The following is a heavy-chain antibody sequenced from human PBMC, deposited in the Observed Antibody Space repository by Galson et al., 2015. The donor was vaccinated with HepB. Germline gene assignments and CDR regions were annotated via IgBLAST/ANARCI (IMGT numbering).Heavy chain of an antibody. J-gene: IGHJ4*02. CDR2: ISGSGGST. CDR1: GFIFTTYA. Sequence: SLRLSCAASGFIFTTYAMTWVRQAPGKGLEWVSAISGSGGSTYYADSVKGRFTISRDNSRNTLYLQMNSLRAEDTAVYYCAKSVCSTTSCTVGSVYSWGQGTLVTVSS. CDR3: AKSVCSTTSCTVGSVYS. D-gene: IGHD2-2*01. V-gene: IGHV3-23*01.